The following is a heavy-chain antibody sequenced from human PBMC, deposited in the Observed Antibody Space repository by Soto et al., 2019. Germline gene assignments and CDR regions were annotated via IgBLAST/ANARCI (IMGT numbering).Heavy chain of an antibody. CDR2: ISAYNGNT. Sequence: QVQLVQSGAEVKKPGASVKVSCKASGYTFTSYGISWVRQAPGQGLEWMGWISAYNGNTNYAQKLQGRVTMTTDTSKSTAYMERRSLRSDDTAVYYCARGSFGRGGGNHNWFDPWGQGTLVTVSS. V-gene: IGHV1-18*01. CDR1: GYTFTSYG. D-gene: IGHD2-15*01. CDR3: ARGSFGRGGGNHNWFDP. J-gene: IGHJ5*02.